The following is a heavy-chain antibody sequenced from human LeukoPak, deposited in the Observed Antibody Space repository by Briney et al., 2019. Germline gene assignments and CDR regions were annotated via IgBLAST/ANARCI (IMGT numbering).Heavy chain of an antibody. CDR2: INHSGST. Sequence: PSETLSLTCTVSGGSISSGDYYWRWIRQPPGKGLEWMGYINHSGSTYYNPSLKSRITISVDTSKNQSSLKLSSVTAADTAVYYCARGSRDGYNWYYFDYWGQGTLVTVSS. D-gene: IGHD5-24*01. CDR1: GGSISSGDYY. V-gene: IGHV4-30-4*01. CDR3: ARGSRDGYNWYYFDY. J-gene: IGHJ4*02.